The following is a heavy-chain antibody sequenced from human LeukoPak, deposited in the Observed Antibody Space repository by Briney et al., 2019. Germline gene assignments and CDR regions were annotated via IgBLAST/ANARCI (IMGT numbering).Heavy chain of an antibody. CDR1: GFRFSTYT. J-gene: IGHJ4*02. CDR3: ARVGYSSGKYYFFDY. Sequence: GGSLRLSCAASGFRFSTYTMNWVRQAPGKGLEWVAGMPGSGDTTYSAEAVKGRFTISRDNSKNTLHLQMNSLNTEDTAVYYCARVGYSSGKYYFFDYWGQGTLVTVSS. CDR2: MPGSGDTT. V-gene: IGHV3-23*01. D-gene: IGHD1-26*01.